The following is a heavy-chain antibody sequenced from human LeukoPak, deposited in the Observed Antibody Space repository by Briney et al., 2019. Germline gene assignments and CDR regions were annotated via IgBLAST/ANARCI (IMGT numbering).Heavy chain of an antibody. Sequence: PGRSLRLSCAASGFTFSDYAMHWVRQAPGKGLEWVTVISYDAKNNYYADSVKGRFTISRDNSKNTLYLQMNSLRAEDTAVYYCAKPGQAPHCTSTSCYIDYYYGMDIWGQGTLVTVSS. CDR3: AKPGQAPHCTSTSCYIDYYYGMDI. CDR1: GFTFSDYA. V-gene: IGHV3-30-3*02. CDR2: ISYDAKNN. D-gene: IGHD2-2*01. J-gene: IGHJ6*02.